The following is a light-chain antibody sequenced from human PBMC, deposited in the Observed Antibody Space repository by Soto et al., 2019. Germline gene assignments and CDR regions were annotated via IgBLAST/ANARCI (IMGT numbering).Light chain of an antibody. Sequence: DNQMTQSPSTLSGSVGDRVTITCRASQSIGRYLNWYQPTPGRAPKFLISAASSLQSGVPSRFSGSGSGTDFTLTISSLQPEGFATYYCQQSYYTPLTFGGGTKVDIK. CDR3: QQSYYTPLT. CDR2: AAS. CDR1: QSIGRY. J-gene: IGKJ4*01. V-gene: IGKV1-39*01.